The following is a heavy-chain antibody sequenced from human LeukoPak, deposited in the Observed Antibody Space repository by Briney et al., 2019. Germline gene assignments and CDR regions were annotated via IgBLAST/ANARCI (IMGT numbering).Heavy chain of an antibody. CDR3: ATENFGLGSPFDP. CDR1: GYTFTYYY. Sequence: ASVKVSCKASGYTFTYYYMHWVRQAPGKGLEWMGGFDPEDGERIYAQKFQGRVTMTEDTSTDTTYMELSSLTSEDTAMYYCATENFGLGSPFDPWGQGTLVTVSS. V-gene: IGHV1-24*01. D-gene: IGHD3-16*01. CDR2: FDPEDGER. J-gene: IGHJ5*02.